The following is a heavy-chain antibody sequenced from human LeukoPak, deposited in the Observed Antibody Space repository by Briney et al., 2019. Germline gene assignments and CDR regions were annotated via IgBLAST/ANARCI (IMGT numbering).Heavy chain of an antibody. CDR1: GFTFSSYW. CDR2: INSDGSST. CDR3: TTDPGGKYPDS. J-gene: IGHJ4*02. D-gene: IGHD1-26*01. Sequence: GGSLRLSCAASGFTFSSYWMHWVRQAPGKGLVWVSRINSDGSSTSYADSVKGRFTISRDNAKNTLYLQMNSLKTEDTAVYFCTTDPGGKYPDSWGQGTLVTVSS. V-gene: IGHV3-74*01.